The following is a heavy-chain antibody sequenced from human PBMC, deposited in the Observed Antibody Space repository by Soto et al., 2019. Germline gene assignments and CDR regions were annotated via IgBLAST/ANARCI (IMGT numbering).Heavy chain of an antibody. CDR1: GFTFSSYW. Sequence: EVQLVESGGGLVQPGGSLRLSCAASGFTFSSYWMSWVRQAPGKGLEWVANIKQDGSEKYYVDSVKGRFTISRDNAKNSLYLHMNSLRAVATAGYYCARERDIVARIFDYWGQGTLVTVSS. CDR3: ARERDIVARIFDY. CDR2: IKQDGSEK. D-gene: IGHD5-12*01. V-gene: IGHV3-7*01. J-gene: IGHJ4*02.